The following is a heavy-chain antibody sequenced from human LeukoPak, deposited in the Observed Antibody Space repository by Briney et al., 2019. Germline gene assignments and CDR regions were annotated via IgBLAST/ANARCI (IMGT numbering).Heavy chain of an antibody. J-gene: IGHJ6*02. V-gene: IGHV1-3*01. D-gene: IGHD2-2*01. CDR3: ARGYCSSTSCYMDV. CDR2: INAGNGNI. CDR1: GHTSTTYA. Sequence: ASVKVSCKASGHTSTTYAIHWVRQAPGQGLEWMGWINAGNGNIKYSQKLQGRVTIIGDTSASTAYMELSSLRSEDTAVYYCARGYCSSTSCYMDVWGQGATVT.